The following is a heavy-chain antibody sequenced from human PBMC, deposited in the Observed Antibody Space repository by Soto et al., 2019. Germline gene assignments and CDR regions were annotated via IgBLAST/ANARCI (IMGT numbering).Heavy chain of an antibody. D-gene: IGHD3-10*01. Sequence: SETLSLTCAVSGGAFNGYYWTWIRQSPGKGLEWIGEINHSGRTDSNPSLKSRVTMSIDTSKKVFSLNLTSVTAADTAVYFCARGCAALIRGAIGLLDYWAQRTVVTVSS. CDR3: ARGCAALIRGAIGLLDY. V-gene: IGHV4-34*01. CDR2: INHSGRT. J-gene: IGHJ4*02. CDR1: GGAFNGYY.